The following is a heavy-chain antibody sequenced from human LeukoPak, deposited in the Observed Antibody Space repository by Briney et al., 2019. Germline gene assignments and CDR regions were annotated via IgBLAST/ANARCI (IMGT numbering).Heavy chain of an antibody. Sequence: PGGSLRLSCEGSGFTLSSYWMTWVRQAPGKGLEWVSSISSGPSRMYYADSVKGRFTISRDNAKNSLYLQMNSLRAEDTAVYYCARGGTYCGGDCYGTNYWGQGTLVTVSS. CDR1: GFTLSSYW. V-gene: IGHV3-21*06. CDR2: ISSGPSRM. D-gene: IGHD2-21*02. J-gene: IGHJ4*02. CDR3: ARGGTYCGGDCYGTNY.